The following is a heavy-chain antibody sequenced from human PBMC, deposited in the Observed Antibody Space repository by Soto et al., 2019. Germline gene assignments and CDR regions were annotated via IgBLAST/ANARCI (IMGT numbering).Heavy chain of an antibody. CDR3: VSTINGYFEY. D-gene: IGHD3-9*01. CDR1: GHSFVTHW. CDR2: IYPGDAET. Sequence: HRESLKISCQVSGHSFVTHWIGWVRQMPGKGLEWMGIIYPGDAETKYSPSFQGQVTISADKSISTAYLQWSSLKASDTALYYCVSTINGYFEYWGQGTLVTVSS. J-gene: IGHJ4*02. V-gene: IGHV5-51*01.